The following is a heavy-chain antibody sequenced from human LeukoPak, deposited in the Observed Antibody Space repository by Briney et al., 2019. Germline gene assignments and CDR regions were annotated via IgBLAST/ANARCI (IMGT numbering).Heavy chain of an antibody. J-gene: IGHJ4*02. D-gene: IGHD4-17*01. Sequence: ASVKVSCKASGYTFTGYYIHWVRQAPGQGLEWMGWINPNYGGTSYAQKFQGRVTMTGDTSIGTAYIELSSLRSDDTAVYYCARAGYGDLYYLDYWGQGTLVTVSS. V-gene: IGHV1-2*02. CDR3: ARAGYGDLYYLDY. CDR1: GYTFTGYY. CDR2: INPNYGGT.